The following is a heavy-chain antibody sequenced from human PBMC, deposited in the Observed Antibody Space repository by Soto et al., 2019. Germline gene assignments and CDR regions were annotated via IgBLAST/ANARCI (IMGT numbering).Heavy chain of an antibody. J-gene: IGHJ6*02. CDR1: GFTFRNYA. Sequence: GGSLRLSCAASGFTFRNYAMHWVRQAPGKGLECLAVIAYDGSNAFYRESVKGRFTISRDNSKNTLYLHMNSLRSEDTGVYYCARGDREDILVVVGARPGEYGIDIWGQGTTVTVSS. D-gene: IGHD2-15*01. CDR2: IAYDGSNA. V-gene: IGHV3-30-3*01. CDR3: ARGDREDILVVVGARPGEYGIDI.